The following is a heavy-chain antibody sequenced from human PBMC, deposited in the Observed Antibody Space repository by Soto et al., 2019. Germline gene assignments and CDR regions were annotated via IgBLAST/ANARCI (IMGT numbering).Heavy chain of an antibody. CDR3: ARVDYDSLTGYYFDY. CDR1: GGSLSSYY. CDR2: IRDSGST. V-gene: IGHV4-59*01. Sequence: SETLSLTCTVSGGSLSSYYWSWIRQSPGKGLEWIGYIRDSGSTNFNPSLKSRVTMSVDTSKNQFSLKVSSVSAADTAAYYCARVDYDSLTGYYFDYWGQGTLVTVSS. D-gene: IGHD3-9*01. J-gene: IGHJ4*02.